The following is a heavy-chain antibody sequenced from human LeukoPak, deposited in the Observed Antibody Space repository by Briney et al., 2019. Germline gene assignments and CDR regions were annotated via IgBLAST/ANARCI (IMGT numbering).Heavy chain of an antibody. V-gene: IGHV3-7*01. CDR3: ARDHVVDGLVFDY. Sequence: GGSLRLSCAASGFTFSSHWMSWVRQAPGKGLEWVANINQDGSEKYYVDSVKGRFTISRDNAKNSLYLQMNTLSPEDTAIYYCARDHVVDGLVFDYWGQGTLVTVSS. CDR1: GFTFSSHW. CDR2: INQDGSEK. D-gene: IGHD2-15*01. J-gene: IGHJ4*02.